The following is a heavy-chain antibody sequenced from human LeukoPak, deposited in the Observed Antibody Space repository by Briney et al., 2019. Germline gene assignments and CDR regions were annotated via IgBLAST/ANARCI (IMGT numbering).Heavy chain of an antibody. J-gene: IGHJ4*02. V-gene: IGHV3-30*02. CDR1: GFTFSTYG. Sequence: GGSLRLSCAASGFTFSTYGMHWVRQAPGKGLEWVTFTGHVGGNKYNAESVKGRFTISRDNSKNTLYLQMNSLRDEDTALYYCAKDVAGGSYVDYWGQGTLVTVSS. CDR3: AKDVAGGSYVDY. D-gene: IGHD1-26*01. CDR2: TGHVGGNK.